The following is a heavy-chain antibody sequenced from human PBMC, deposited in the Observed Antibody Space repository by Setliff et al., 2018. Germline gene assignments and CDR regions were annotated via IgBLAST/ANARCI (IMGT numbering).Heavy chain of an antibody. Sequence: PSETLSLTCTVSGGSISSYYWSWIRQPAGKGLEWIGHIYIGGSANYNPPLKSRVTMSIDTSKNQFSLKLNSVTAADMAVYYCAREQWLDPPGYYYVDVWAKGTTVTVSS. CDR2: IYIGGSA. D-gene: IGHD6-19*01. J-gene: IGHJ6*03. V-gene: IGHV4-4*07. CDR1: GGSISSYY. CDR3: AREQWLDPPGYYYVDV.